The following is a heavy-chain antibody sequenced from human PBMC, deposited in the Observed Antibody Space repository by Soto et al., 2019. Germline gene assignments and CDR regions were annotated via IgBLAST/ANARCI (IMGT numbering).Heavy chain of an antibody. Sequence: EVQVLQSGGGLVHPGGSLRLSCAASGFTFGNYAMTWVRQAPGKGLEWVSSIGSTAHATFYADSVNGRFSISRDNSKNTVSLQLNSLRADDSAIYYCAKDSVFLEVADSDHSWGHGILVTVSS. D-gene: IGHD6-19*01. CDR1: GFTFGNYA. CDR2: IGSTAHAT. CDR3: AKDSVFLEVADSDHS. J-gene: IGHJ5*01. V-gene: IGHV3-23*01.